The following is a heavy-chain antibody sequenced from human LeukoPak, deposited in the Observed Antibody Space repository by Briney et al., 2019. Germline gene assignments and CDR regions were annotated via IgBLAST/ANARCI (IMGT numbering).Heavy chain of an antibody. J-gene: IGHJ4*02. CDR2: INSDGSSS. Sequence: WVSRINSDGSSSSYADSVKGPFTISRDNAKSTLYLQMNRLRAEDTAVYYCIRGPTYFDYWGQGILVTVSS. CDR3: IRGPTYFDY. V-gene: IGHV3-74*01.